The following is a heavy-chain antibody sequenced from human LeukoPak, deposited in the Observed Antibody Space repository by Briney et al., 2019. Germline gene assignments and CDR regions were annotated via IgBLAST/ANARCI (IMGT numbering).Heavy chain of an antibody. CDR2: IKSKTDGGTT. D-gene: IGHD4-17*01. Sequence: GGSLRLSCAASGFTFSNAWMSWVRQAPGKGLEWVGRIKSKTDGGTTDYAAPVKGRFTISRDDSKNTLYLQMNSLKTEDTAVYYCTTERTATSFRYVFDIWGQGTMVTVSS. V-gene: IGHV3-15*01. J-gene: IGHJ3*02. CDR1: GFTFSNAW. CDR3: TTERTATSFRYVFDI.